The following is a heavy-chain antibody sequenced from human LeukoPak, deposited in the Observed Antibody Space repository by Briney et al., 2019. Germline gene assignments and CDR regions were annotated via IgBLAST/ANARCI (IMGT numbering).Heavy chain of an antibody. Sequence: GGSLRLSCAASGFTFSSYGMHWVRQAPGKGLEWVAVIWYDGSNKYYADSVKGRFTISRDNSKNTPYLQMNSLRAEDTAVYYCARDRYSGSYYSDYWGQGTLVTVSS. CDR1: GFTFSSYG. CDR2: IWYDGSNK. V-gene: IGHV3-33*01. D-gene: IGHD1-26*01. J-gene: IGHJ4*02. CDR3: ARDRYSGSYYSDY.